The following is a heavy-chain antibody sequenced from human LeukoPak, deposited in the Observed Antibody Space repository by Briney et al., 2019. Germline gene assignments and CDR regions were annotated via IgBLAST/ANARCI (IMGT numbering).Heavy chain of an antibody. D-gene: IGHD3-3*01. CDR2: IYYSGST. J-gene: IGHJ3*02. Sequence: SETLSLTCTVSGGSISSSSYYWGWIRQPPGKGLEWIGSIYYSGSTYYNPSLKSRVTISVDTSKNQFSLKPSSVTAADTAVYYCARGGRITMFGVVIMRGAFDIWGQGTMVTVSS. CDR1: GGSISSSSYY. CDR3: ARGGRITMFGVVIMRGAFDI. V-gene: IGHV4-39*07.